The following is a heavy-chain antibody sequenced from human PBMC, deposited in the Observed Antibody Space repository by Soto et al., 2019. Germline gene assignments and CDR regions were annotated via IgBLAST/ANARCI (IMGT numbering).Heavy chain of an antibody. CDR2: IIPIFGTA. D-gene: IGHD3-10*01. V-gene: IGHV1-69*13. CDR3: ARYKAGSGSPNPHFDY. Sequence: ASVKVSCKASGGTFSSYAISWVRQAPGQGLEWMGGIIPIFGTANYAQKFQGRVTITADESTSTAYMELSSLRSEDTAVYYCARYKAGSGSPNPHFDYWGQGTLVTVAS. CDR1: GGTFSSYA. J-gene: IGHJ4*02.